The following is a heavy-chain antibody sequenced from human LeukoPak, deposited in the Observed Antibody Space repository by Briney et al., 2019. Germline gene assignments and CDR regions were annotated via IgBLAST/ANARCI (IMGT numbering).Heavy chain of an antibody. CDR2: VSGDSGTT. D-gene: IGHD4/OR15-4a*01. Sequence: GGSLRLSCATSGFRFSDYYMIWIRQTPQKGLEWLSFVSGDSGTTYYAASVWGRFTISRDNAKKSMSIQMNRLRVEDTAVYYCARWMDYGRGVDFWGHGTLVTVSS. V-gene: IGHV3-11*04. CDR3: ARWMDYGRGVDF. J-gene: IGHJ4*01. CDR1: GFRFSDYY.